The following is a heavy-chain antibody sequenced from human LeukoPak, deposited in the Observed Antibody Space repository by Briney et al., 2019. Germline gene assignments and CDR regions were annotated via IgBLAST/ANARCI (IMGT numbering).Heavy chain of an antibody. J-gene: IGHJ4*02. CDR2: IYHSGST. Sequence: PSQTLSLTCAVSGGSISSGGYSWSWIRQPPGKGLEWIGYIYHSGSTYYNPSLKSRVTISVDRSKNQFSLKLSSVTAADTAVYYCARTRSSSWSDYWGQGTLVTVSS. V-gene: IGHV4-30-2*01. CDR1: GGSISSGGYS. CDR3: ARTRSSSWSDY. D-gene: IGHD6-13*01.